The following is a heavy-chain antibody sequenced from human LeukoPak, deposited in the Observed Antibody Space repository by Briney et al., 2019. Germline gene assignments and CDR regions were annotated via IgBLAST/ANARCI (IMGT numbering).Heavy chain of an antibody. D-gene: IGHD3-10*01. Sequence: GGSLRLSCAASGFTLSSYARSWARQLQGQGLEWAPIISASGGRTTYADSVKGRFTISRDNSKNTVYLQMNSLRAEDTAVYYCAKVMKGSERLTMVRGVIIKTAGLYYMDVWGKGTTVTVSS. CDR2: ISASGGRT. J-gene: IGHJ6*03. CDR1: GFTLSSYA. V-gene: IGHV3-23*01. CDR3: AKVMKGSERLTMVRGVIIKTAGLYYMDV.